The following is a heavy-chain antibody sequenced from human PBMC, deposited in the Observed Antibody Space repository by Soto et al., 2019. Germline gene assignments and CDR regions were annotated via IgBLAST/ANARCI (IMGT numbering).Heavy chain of an antibody. CDR2: ISGSGGST. V-gene: IGHV3-23*01. J-gene: IGHJ6*02. CDR1: GCNFSSYA. D-gene: IGHD3-3*01. CDR3: AKVSDFWSGQSLNYYYGMDV. Sequence: PGGSLRLSCAASGCNFSSYAMSWVRQAPGKGLEWVSAISGSGGSTYYADSVKGRFTISRDNSKNTLYLQMNSLRAEDTAVYYCAKVSDFWSGQSLNYYYGMDVWGQGTTVTVSS.